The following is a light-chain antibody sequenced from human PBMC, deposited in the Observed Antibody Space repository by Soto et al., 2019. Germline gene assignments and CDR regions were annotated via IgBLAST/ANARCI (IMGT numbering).Light chain of an antibody. V-gene: IGKV1-39*01. CDR3: QQSYSTLWT. J-gene: IGKJ1*01. Sequence: EIQMTQSPYSLSASVGDRVTITCRASQSISSYLYWYHQKTGQAPKLLLYSESRLHSGVPSRFSGSGSGTDFTLTISSLQPEDFATYYCQQSYSTLWTFGQGTKVEIK. CDR1: QSISSY. CDR2: SES.